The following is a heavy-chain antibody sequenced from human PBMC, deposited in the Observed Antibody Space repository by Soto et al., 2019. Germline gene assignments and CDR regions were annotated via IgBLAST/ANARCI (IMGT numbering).Heavy chain of an antibody. CDR3: ANDPSGVTYASGHDY. CDR2: TYYDGSNK. V-gene: IGHV3-33*06. J-gene: IGHJ4*02. D-gene: IGHD2-21*02. CDR1: GFTFSSYG. Sequence: QVQLVESGGGVVQPGRSLRLSCAVSGFTFSSYGMHWVRQAPGKRLEWVAVTYYDGSNKFYADSVKGRFTVSRDNSKNTLYLQMDSLRVEDTAVYYCANDPSGVTYASGHDYWGQGTLVTVSS.